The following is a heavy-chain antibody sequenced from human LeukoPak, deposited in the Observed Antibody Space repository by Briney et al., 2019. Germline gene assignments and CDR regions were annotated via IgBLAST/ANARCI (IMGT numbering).Heavy chain of an antibody. CDR3: ARGIAARRYYYYYMDV. J-gene: IGHJ6*03. V-gene: IGHV4-59*01. D-gene: IGHD6-6*01. CDR2: IYYSGST. CDR1: GVSISSYY. Sequence: SETLSLTCTVSGVSISSYYWSWIRQPPGKGLEWIGYIYYSGSTNYNPSLKGRVTISVDTSKNQFSLKLSSVTAADTAAYYCARGIAARRYYYYYMDVWGKGTTVTVSS.